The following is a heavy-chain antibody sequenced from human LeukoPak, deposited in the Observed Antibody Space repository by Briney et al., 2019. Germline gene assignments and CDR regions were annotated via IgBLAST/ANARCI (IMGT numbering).Heavy chain of an antibody. V-gene: IGHV3-30-3*01. CDR2: ISYDGSNK. CDR1: AXTFSSHS. D-gene: IGHD3-3*01. J-gene: IGHJ4*02. CDR3: AREVGVAHFDY. Sequence: PGRSLRLSCAASAXTFSSHSMHWVRQAPGKGLEWVAVISYDGSNKYYADSVKGRFTISRDNSKNTLFLQMNSLRAEDTAVYYCAREVGVAHFDYWGQGTLVTVSS.